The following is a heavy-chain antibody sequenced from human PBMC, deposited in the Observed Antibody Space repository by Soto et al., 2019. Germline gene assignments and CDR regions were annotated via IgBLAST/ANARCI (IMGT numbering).Heavy chain of an antibody. D-gene: IGHD1-1*01. CDR2: TSANDGTK. Sequence: QVQLMESGGGVVQPGGSLRLSFVTSGFTFSSHSMHWFRQAPGKGLEWVAVTSANDGTKFYTDSVKGRFTVSRDNSKNTLYLQMNSLRVEDTAVHYCAREVVTTEWYFDNWGQGILVIVSS. CDR1: GFTFSSHS. CDR3: AREVVTTEWYFDN. V-gene: IGHV3-30-3*01. J-gene: IGHJ4*02.